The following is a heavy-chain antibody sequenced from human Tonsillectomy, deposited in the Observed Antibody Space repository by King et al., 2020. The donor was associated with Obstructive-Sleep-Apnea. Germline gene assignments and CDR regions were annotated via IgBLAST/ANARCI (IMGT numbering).Heavy chain of an antibody. V-gene: IGHV3-30*02. J-gene: IGHJ4*02. CDR3: AKGTPPGGYRGYGFDY. D-gene: IGHD5-12*01. Sequence: HVQLVESGGGVVQPGGSLRLSCAASGFTFSSYGMHWVRQAPGKGLEWVAFIRYDGNNKNYADSVKGRFNISRDNSKNTLYLQVHSLRGEDTAVYYCAKGTPPGGYRGYGFDYWGQGNLVTVSS. CDR2: IRYDGNNK. CDR1: GFTFSSYG.